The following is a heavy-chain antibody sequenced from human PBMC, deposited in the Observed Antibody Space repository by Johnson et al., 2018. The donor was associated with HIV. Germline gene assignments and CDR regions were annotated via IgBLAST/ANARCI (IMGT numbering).Heavy chain of an antibody. V-gene: IGHV3-23*04. CDR3: ARGAPPTWYSSSWRGGAFDI. J-gene: IGHJ3*02. D-gene: IGHD6-13*01. Sequence: VQLVESGGGLVQPGGSLRLSCAASGFTFSSYAMSWVRQAPGKGLEWVSAISGSGGSTYYADSVKGRFTISRDNAKNSLYLQMNSMRAEDTAVYYCARGAPPTWYSSSWRGGAFDIWGQGTMVTVSS. CDR2: ISGSGGST. CDR1: GFTFSSYA.